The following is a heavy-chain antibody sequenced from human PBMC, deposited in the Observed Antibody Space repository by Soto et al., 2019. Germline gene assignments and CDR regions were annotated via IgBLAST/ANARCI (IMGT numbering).Heavy chain of an antibody. Sequence: PSETLSLTCTVSGGSISSSSYYWGWIRQPPGKGLEWIGSIYYSGSTYYNPSLKSRVTISVDTSKNQFSLKLSSVTAADTAVYYGARPSYGEYIDYWGQGTLVTVSS. CDR1: GGSISSSSYY. D-gene: IGHD4-17*01. CDR3: ARPSYGEYIDY. CDR2: IYYSGST. J-gene: IGHJ4*02. V-gene: IGHV4-39*01.